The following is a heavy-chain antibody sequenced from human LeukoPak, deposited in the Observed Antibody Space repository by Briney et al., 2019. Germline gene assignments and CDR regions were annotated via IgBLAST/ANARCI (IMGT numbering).Heavy chain of an antibody. CDR3: ARGPSSYYDSSGYLFDP. D-gene: IGHD3-22*01. J-gene: IGHJ5*02. V-gene: IGHV3-30-3*01. Sequence: PGRSLRLSCAASGFTFSSYAMHWVRQAPGKGLEWVAVISYDGSNKYYADSVKGRFTISGDNPKNTLYLQMNSLRAEDTAVYYCARGPSSYYDSSGYLFDPWGQGTLVTVSS. CDR1: GFTFSSYA. CDR2: ISYDGSNK.